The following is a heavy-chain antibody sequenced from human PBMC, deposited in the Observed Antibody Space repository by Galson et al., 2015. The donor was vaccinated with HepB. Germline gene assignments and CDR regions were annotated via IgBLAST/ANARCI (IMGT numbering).Heavy chain of an antibody. D-gene: IGHD1-26*01. Sequence: SLRLSCAASGFTFSDYYMSWIRQAPGKGLEWVSYISSSSSYTNYADSVKGRFTISRDNAKNSLYLQMNSLRAEDTAVYYCAREHLLGATYYYYGMDVWGQGTTVTVSS. CDR3: AREHLLGATYYYYGMDV. CDR1: GFTFSDYY. J-gene: IGHJ6*02. V-gene: IGHV3-11*05. CDR2: ISSSSSYT.